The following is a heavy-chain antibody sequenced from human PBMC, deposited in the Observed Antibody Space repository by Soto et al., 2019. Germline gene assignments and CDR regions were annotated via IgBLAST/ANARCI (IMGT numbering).Heavy chain of an antibody. CDR1: GYPFNSYH. CDR2: INPTEGRT. V-gene: IGHV1-46*02. CDR3: ARGRELSFGYNWFDP. D-gene: IGHD5-18*01. J-gene: IGHJ5*02. Sequence: QVQLVQSGAEVRKPGASVKLSCQTSGYPFNSYHMHWVRQAPGQGLEWMGVINPTEGRTRYSQKFQDRVTMTRDTSTSTVYMELSSLRSEDTAIYFCARGRELSFGYNWFDPWGQGTLVTVSS.